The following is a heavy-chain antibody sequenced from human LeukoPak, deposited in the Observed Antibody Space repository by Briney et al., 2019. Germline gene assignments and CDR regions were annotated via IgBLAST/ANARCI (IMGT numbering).Heavy chain of an antibody. CDR2: INPNSGGT. J-gene: IGHJ4*02. V-gene: IGHV1/OR15-1*01. D-gene: IGHD4-17*01. CDR1: GYIFTDYY. CDR3: ARGITTVTTSDY. Sequence: ASVKVSCKASGYIFTDYYMHWVRQAPGQELGWMGRINPNSGGTNYAQKFQGRVTMTRDTSISTAYTELRSLRSDDTAVYYCARGITTVTTSDYWGQGTLVTVSS.